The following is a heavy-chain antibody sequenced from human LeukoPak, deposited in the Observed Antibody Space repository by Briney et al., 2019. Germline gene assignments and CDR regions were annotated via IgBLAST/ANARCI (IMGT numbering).Heavy chain of an antibody. V-gene: IGHV1-2*02. J-gene: IGHJ5*02. D-gene: IGHD6-19*01. CDR2: IDPESGVT. CDR1: GYIFTCYY. Sequence: ASVKVSCKASGYIFTCYYMHWLRQAPGQGLEWMGWIDPESGVTNYAQKFQDKITMTRDTYMKTGYMELSSLRYDDTAVYYCAREEYSSGWYRGGWFDPWGQGTQVTVSS. CDR3: AREEYSSGWYRGGWFDP.